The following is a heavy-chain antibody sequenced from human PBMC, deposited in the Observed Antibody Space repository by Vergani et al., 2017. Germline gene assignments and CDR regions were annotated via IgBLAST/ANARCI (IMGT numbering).Heavy chain of an antibody. D-gene: IGHD6-6*01. CDR2: ISNSSSTI. J-gene: IGHJ4*02. V-gene: IGHV3-48*04. Sequence: EVQLVESGGGLVQPGGSLRLSCAASGFTFSSYSMNWVRQAPGKGLEWVSYISNSSSTIYYADSVKGRFTISRDNAKNSLYLQMNSLRAEDTAVYYCARVGYSSSHDMDFDYWGQGTLVTVSS. CDR3: ARVGYSSSHDMDFDY. CDR1: GFTFSSYS.